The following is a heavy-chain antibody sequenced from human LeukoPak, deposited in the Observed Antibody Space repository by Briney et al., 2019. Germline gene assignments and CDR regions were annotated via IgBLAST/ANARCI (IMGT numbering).Heavy chain of an antibody. CDR2: ISYDGSNK. CDR3: AKDLGGDQDY. J-gene: IGHJ4*02. V-gene: IGHV3-30*18. D-gene: IGHD2-21*01. Sequence: GRSLRLSCAASGFTFSSYGMHWVRQAPGKGLEWVAVISYDGSNKYYADSVKGRFTISRDNSKNTLYLQTNSLRAEDTAVYYCAKDLGGDQDYWGQGTLVTVSS. CDR1: GFTFSSYG.